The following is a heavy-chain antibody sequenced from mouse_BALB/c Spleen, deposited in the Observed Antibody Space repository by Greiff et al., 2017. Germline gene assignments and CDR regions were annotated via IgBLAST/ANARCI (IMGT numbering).Heavy chain of an antibody. Sequence: EVQLQESGAELVKPGASVKLSCTASGFNIKDTYLYWVKQRPEQGLEWIGRFDPANGNTKYDPKFQGKATITADTSSNTAYLQLSSLTSEDTAVYYCVLCYDYDIWFAYWGQGTLVTVSA. CDR1: GFNIKDTY. V-gene: IGHV14-3*02. CDR3: VLCYDYDIWFAY. J-gene: IGHJ3*01. D-gene: IGHD2-4*01. CDR2: FDPANGNT.